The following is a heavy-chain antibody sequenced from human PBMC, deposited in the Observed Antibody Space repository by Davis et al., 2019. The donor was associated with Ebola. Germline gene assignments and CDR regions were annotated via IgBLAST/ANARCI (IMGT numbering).Heavy chain of an antibody. CDR3: ARGSDSSGYFTSDYFDY. D-gene: IGHD3-22*01. CDR2: IDSATGSGT. Sequence: PGGSLRLSCAASGFTFSSFAMSWVRQTPGKGLEWVSSIDSATGSGTYYADSVKGRFTISRDNAKNTLYLQMNSLRAEDTAVYYCARGSDSSGYFTSDYFDYWGQGTLVTVSS. J-gene: IGHJ4*02. V-gene: IGHV3-23*05. CDR1: GFTFSSFA.